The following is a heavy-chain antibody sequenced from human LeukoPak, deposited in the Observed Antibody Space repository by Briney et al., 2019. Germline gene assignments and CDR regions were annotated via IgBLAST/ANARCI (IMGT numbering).Heavy chain of an antibody. CDR3: ARGTLGAWGW. J-gene: IGHJ4*02. CDR1: GFTFSSYD. V-gene: IGHV3-21*01. Sequence: GGSLRLSCAASGFTFSSYDMNWVRQAPGKGLEWVSSISNSSNYIHYADSVKGRFTISRDNAKNSLYLQMNSLRAEDTAVYFCARGTLGAWGWWGQGTLVTVSS. D-gene: IGHD6-19*01. CDR2: ISNSSNYI.